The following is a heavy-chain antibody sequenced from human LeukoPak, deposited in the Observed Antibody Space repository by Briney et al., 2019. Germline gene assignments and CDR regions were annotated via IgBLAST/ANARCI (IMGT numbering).Heavy chain of an antibody. V-gene: IGHV4-34*01. CDR3: ARVSGYSYGSFDY. CDR1: GGSFSGYY. CDR2: INHSGST. J-gene: IGHJ4*02. D-gene: IGHD5-18*01. Sequence: SETLSLTCAVYGGSFSGYYWSWIRQPPGKGLGWIGEINHSGSTNYNPSLKSRVTISVDTSKNQFSLKLSSVTAADTAVYYCARVSGYSYGSFDYWGQGTLVTVSS.